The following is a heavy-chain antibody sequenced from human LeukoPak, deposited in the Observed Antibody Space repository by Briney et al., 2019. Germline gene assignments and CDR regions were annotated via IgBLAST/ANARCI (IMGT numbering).Heavy chain of an antibody. D-gene: IGHD6-13*01. V-gene: IGHV4-59*01. CDR3: ASGPYPAAGTDHQFDY. Sequence: PSETLSFTCTVSGASISSYYWSWIRQPPGEGLEWIGYIFYRGSTNYNPSLKSRVTISVDTSKNQFSLKLSSVTAADTAVYYCASGPYPAAGTDHQFDYWGQGILVTVFS. CDR1: GASISSYY. J-gene: IGHJ4*02. CDR2: IFYRGST.